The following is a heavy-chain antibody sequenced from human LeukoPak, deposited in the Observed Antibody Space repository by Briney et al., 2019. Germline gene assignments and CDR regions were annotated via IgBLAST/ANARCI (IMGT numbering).Heavy chain of an antibody. CDR3: AKERSGSYTSEYFQH. V-gene: IGHV3-23*01. CDR1: GFTFSSYW. CDR2: ISGSGGNT. Sequence: ETGGSLRLSCAASGFTFSSYWMHWVRQAPGKGLVWVSAISGSGGNTYYADSVKGWFTISRDNSKNTLYLQMNSLRAEDTAVYYCAKERSGSYTSEYFQHWGQGTLVTVPS. D-gene: IGHD1-26*01. J-gene: IGHJ1*01.